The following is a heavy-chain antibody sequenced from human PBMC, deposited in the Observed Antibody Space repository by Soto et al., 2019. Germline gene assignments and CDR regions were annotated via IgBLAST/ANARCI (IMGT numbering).Heavy chain of an antibody. Sequence: EVQLLESGGGLVQPGGSLRLSCAASGFTFSSYAMSWVHQAPGKGLEWVSAISGSGGSTYYADSVKGRFTISRDNSKNTLYLQMNSLRAEDTAVYYCAKDRAYGDYTEYFQHWGQGTLVTVSS. CDR1: GFTFSSYA. V-gene: IGHV3-23*01. CDR2: ISGSGGST. J-gene: IGHJ1*01. CDR3: AKDRAYGDYTEYFQH. D-gene: IGHD4-17*01.